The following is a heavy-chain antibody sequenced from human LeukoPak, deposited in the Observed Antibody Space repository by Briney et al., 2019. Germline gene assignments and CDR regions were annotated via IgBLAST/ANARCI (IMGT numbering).Heavy chain of an antibody. V-gene: IGHV3-49*03. CDR3: TRDLFWSGYYEVRYYYYYYMDV. CDR2: IRSKAYGGTT. Sequence: TGGSLRLSCTASGFTYGDYAMSWFRQAPGKGLEWVGFIRSKAYGGTTEYAASVKGRFTISRDDSKSIAYLQMNSLKTEDTAVYYCTRDLFWSGYYEVRYYYYYYMDVWGKGTTVTVSS. J-gene: IGHJ6*03. CDR1: GFTYGDYA. D-gene: IGHD3-3*01.